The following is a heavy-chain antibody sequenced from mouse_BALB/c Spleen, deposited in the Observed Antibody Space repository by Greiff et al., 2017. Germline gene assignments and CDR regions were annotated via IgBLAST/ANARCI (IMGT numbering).Heavy chain of an antibody. CDR1: GFTFSSYT. J-gene: IGHJ4*01. D-gene: IGHD2-10*01. CDR3: ARHPYYGNYDGYAMDY. CDR2: ISNGGGST. V-gene: IGHV5-12-2*01. Sequence: EVKLVESGGGLVQPGGSLKLSCAASGFTFSSYTMSWVRQTPEKRLEWVAYISNGGGSTYYPDTVKGRFTISRDNAKNTLYLQMSSLKSEDTAMYYCARHPYYGNYDGYAMDYWGQGTSVTVSS.